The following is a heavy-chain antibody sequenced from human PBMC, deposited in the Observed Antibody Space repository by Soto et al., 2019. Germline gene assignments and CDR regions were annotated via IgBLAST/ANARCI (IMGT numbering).Heavy chain of an antibody. CDR3: AKNHDFWSGNYYYYGMDV. Sequence: EVQLLESGGGLVQPGGSLRLSCAASGFTFSSYAMSWVRQAPGKGLEWVSAISGSGGSTYYADSVKGRFTISRDNYKNTLYLQMNSLRAEDTAVYYCAKNHDFWSGNYYYYGMDVWGQGTTVTVSS. V-gene: IGHV3-23*01. J-gene: IGHJ6*02. CDR2: ISGSGGST. D-gene: IGHD3-3*01. CDR1: GFTFSSYA.